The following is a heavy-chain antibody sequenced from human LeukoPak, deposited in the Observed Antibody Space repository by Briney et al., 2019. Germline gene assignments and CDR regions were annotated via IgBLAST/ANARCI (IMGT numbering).Heavy chain of an antibody. CDR1: GESITSYY. J-gene: IGHJ3*02. V-gene: IGHV4-59*01. D-gene: IGHD1-1*01. CDR2: IYYSGST. Sequence: SETLSLTCIVSGESITSYYWSWIRQPPGKGLEWIGYIYYSGSTNYNPSLKSRVTISVDTSKNQFSLKLSSVTAADTAVYYCAREMGLNAYNHDAFDIWGQGTMVTVSS. CDR3: AREMGLNAYNHDAFDI.